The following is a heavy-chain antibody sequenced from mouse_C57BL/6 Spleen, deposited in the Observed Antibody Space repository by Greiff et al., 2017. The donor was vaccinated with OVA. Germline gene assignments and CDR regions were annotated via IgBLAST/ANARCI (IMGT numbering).Heavy chain of an antibody. V-gene: IGHV1-80*01. Sequence: VQLQQSGAELVKPGASVKISCKASGYAFSSYWMNWVKQRPGKGLEWIGQIYPGDGDTNYNGKFKGKATLTADKSSSTAYMQLSSLTSEDSAVYFCARTYDYDGYYFDYWGQGTTLTVSS. J-gene: IGHJ2*01. CDR3: ARTYDYDGYYFDY. CDR1: GYAFSSYW. CDR2: IYPGDGDT. D-gene: IGHD2-4*01.